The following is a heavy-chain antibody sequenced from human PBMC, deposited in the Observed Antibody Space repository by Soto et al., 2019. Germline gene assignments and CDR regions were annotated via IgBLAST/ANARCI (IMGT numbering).Heavy chain of an antibody. CDR2: IYYSGST. D-gene: IGHD3-9*01. Sequence: SETLSLTCTVSGGSISSDYWSWIRQPPGKGLEWIGYIYYSGSTNYNPSLKSRVTISVDTSKNQFSLKLSSVTAADTAVYYCARAIYGYFDWPDLQSYYFDYWGQGTLVSVSS. V-gene: IGHV4-59*01. CDR1: GGSISSDY. J-gene: IGHJ4*02. CDR3: ARAIYGYFDWPDLQSYYFDY.